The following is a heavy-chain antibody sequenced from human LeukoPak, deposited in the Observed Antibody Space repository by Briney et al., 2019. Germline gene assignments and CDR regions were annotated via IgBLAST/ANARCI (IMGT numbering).Heavy chain of an antibody. CDR1: GGTFSSYA. CDR2: IIPIFGTA. V-gene: IGHV1-69*13. D-gene: IGHD3-22*01. CDR3: AADYYDSSGYYSIFDY. Sequence: SVKVSCKASGGTFSSYAISWVRQAPGQGLEWMGGIIPIFGTANYAQKFQGRVTITADESTSTAYMELSSLRSEDTAVYYCAADYYDSSGYYSIFDYWGQGTLVTVTS. J-gene: IGHJ4*02.